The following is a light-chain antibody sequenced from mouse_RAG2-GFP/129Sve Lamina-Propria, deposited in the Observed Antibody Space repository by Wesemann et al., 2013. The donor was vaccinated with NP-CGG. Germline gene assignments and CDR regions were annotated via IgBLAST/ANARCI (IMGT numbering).Light chain of an antibody. CDR1: QNVGTA. J-gene: IGKJ4*01. CDR3: HQYSNYPFT. CDR2: SAS. V-gene: IGKV6-13*01. Sequence: DIVMTQSQKFMSTTVGDRVSITCKASQNVGTAVAWYQQKPGQSPKLLIYSASNRYTGVPDRFTGSGSGTDFTLTISNMQSEDLADYFCHQYSNYPFTFGSGTKLEIK.